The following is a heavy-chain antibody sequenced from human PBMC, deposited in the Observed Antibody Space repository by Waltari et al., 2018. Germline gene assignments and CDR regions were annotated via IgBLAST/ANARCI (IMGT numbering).Heavy chain of an antibody. J-gene: IGHJ6*02. V-gene: IGHV1-2*02. Sequence: QVQLVQSGAEVKKPGASVKVSCKASGYTFTGYYMHWVRQAPGQGLEWMGWINPNSGGTNYAQKFQGRVTMTRETSIRTAYMELSRLRSDDTAVYYCARVRSSGWYPTNYYGMDVWGQGTTVTVSS. D-gene: IGHD6-19*01. CDR1: GYTFTGYY. CDR2: INPNSGGT. CDR3: ARVRSSGWYPTNYYGMDV.